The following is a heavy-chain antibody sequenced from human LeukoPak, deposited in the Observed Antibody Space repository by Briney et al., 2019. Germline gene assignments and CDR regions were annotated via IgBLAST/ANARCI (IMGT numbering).Heavy chain of an antibody. Sequence: PGESLKISCKGSGYSFTSYWIGWVRQIPGKGLEWMGIIYPGDSDTRYSPTFQGQVTISADRSSTTAYLQWSGLKASDTAMYYCARSVDSTTSTLPYWGQGTLVTVSS. CDR2: IYPGDSDT. J-gene: IGHJ4*02. V-gene: IGHV5-51*01. CDR1: GYSFTSYW. CDR3: ARSVDSTTSTLPY. D-gene: IGHD5-24*01.